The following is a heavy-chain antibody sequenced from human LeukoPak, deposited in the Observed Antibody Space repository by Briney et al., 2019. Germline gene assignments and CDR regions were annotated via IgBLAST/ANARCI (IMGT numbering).Heavy chain of an antibody. V-gene: IGHV5-51*01. CDR2: INPDNSDT. CDR3: ARQGSCDSTRCYVYYHSGMDV. Sequence: GESLKISCKGSGYRFTTYWIGWVRQMPGKGLEWMGIINPDNSDTRYSPSFQGQVTISADKSTSTAYLQWSSLKTPDTAMYYCARQGSCDSTRCYVYYHSGMDVWGQGTTVTVSS. J-gene: IGHJ6*02. CDR1: GYRFTTYW. D-gene: IGHD2-2*01.